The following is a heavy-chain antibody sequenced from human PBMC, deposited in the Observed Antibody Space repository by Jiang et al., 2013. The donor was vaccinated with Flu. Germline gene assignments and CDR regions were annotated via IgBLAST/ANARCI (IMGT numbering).Heavy chain of an antibody. Sequence: KPSETLSLTCSVSGGSFNSDSYYWGWIRQPPGKALEWIGGIYHTGSSYYSPSLESRVTMSVDTSKNHFSLNLNSVTAADTAVYYCARALKFSGFELPYFDFWGQGTLVTVSS. V-gene: IGHV4-39*07. CDR1: GGSFNSDSYY. CDR2: IYHTGSS. CDR3: ARALKFSGFELPYFDF. J-gene: IGHJ4*02. D-gene: IGHD5-12*01.